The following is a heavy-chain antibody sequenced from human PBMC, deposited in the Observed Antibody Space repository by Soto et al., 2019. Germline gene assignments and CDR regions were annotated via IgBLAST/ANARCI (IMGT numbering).Heavy chain of an antibody. V-gene: IGHV1-69*13. CDR3: ARDPSRGYSYGYGYYYYGMDV. CDR2: IIPIFGTA. D-gene: IGHD5-18*01. J-gene: IGHJ6*02. CDR1: GGTFSSYA. Sequence: SVKVSCKASGGTFSSYAISWVRQAPGQGLEWMGGIIPIFGTANYAQKFQGRVTITADESTSTAYMELSSLRSEDTAVYYCARDPSRGYSYGYGYYYYGMDVWGQGTTVTVSS.